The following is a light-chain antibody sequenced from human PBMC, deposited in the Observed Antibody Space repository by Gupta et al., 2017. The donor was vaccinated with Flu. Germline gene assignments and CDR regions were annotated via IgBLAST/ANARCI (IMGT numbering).Light chain of an antibody. CDR3: CSYAGDSNWV. Sequence: QSSLTQPASVSGSPGQSITISCTGTSSDVGSYNLVSWYQQYPGKAPNLIIYAVDKRPSGVSHRFSGSKSGNTDTASLTISGLQAEDEADYYCCSYAGDSNWVFGGGTKVTVL. CDR2: AVD. CDR1: SSDVGSYNL. V-gene: IGLV2-23*02. J-gene: IGLJ3*02.